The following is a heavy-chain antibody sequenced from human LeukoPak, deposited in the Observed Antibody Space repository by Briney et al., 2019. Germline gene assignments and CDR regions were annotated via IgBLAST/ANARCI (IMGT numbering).Heavy chain of an antibody. CDR2: INSDGSST. Sequence: GGSLRLSCAASGFTFSSYWMHWVRQAPGKGLVWVSRINSDGSSTSYADSVKGRFTISRDNAKNTLYLQMSSLRAEDTAVYYCAKDRRQEYYYGSGSHDYWGQGTLVTVSS. V-gene: IGHV3-74*01. D-gene: IGHD3-10*01. CDR3: AKDRRQEYYYGSGSHDY. CDR1: GFTFSSYW. J-gene: IGHJ4*02.